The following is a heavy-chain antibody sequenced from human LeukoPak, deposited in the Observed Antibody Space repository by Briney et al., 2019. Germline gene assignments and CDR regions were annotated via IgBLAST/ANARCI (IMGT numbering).Heavy chain of an antibody. CDR3: ARKSDTAMGFDY. CDR1: GYTFTGYY. V-gene: IGHV1-2*02. Sequence: GASVKVSCKASGYTFTGYYMHWVRQAPGQGLEWMGWINPNSGGTNYAQKFQGRVTMTRDTSISTAYMELSRLRSDDMAIYYCARKSDTAMGFDYWGQGTLVTVSS. CDR2: INPNSGGT. D-gene: IGHD5-18*01. J-gene: IGHJ4*02.